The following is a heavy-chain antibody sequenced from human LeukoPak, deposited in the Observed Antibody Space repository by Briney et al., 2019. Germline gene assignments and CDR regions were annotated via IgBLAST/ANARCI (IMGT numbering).Heavy chain of an antibody. Sequence: GESLKISCKGSGYIFTNYWIGWVRQMPGKGLDWMGIIYPGDSDSTYSPSFQGQVTISADKSISTAYLQWSSLKASDTAMYYCARQDYGDESAFDIWGQGTMVTVSS. D-gene: IGHD4-17*01. J-gene: IGHJ3*02. CDR3: ARQDYGDESAFDI. CDR2: IYPGDSDS. CDR1: GYIFTNYW. V-gene: IGHV5-51*01.